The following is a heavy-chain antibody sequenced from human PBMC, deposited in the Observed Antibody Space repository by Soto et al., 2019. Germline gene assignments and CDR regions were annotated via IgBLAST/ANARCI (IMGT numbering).Heavy chain of an antibody. CDR1: GFTFSSYA. Sequence: PGGSLRLSCAASGFTFSSYAMHWVRQAPGKGLEWVAVISYDGSNKYYADSVKGRFTISRDNSKNTLYPQMNSLRAEDTAVYYCAREIVASVDYWGQGTLVTVSS. V-gene: IGHV3-30-3*01. J-gene: IGHJ4*02. CDR3: AREIVASVDY. D-gene: IGHD3-22*01. CDR2: ISYDGSNK.